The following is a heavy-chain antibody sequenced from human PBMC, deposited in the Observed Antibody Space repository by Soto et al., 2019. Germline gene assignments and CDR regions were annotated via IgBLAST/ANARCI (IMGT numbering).Heavy chain of an antibody. J-gene: IGHJ6*02. CDR1: GFTFSSYG. D-gene: IGHD5-18*01. CDR3: AKDLGIHYYYYGMDV. CDR2: ISYDGSNK. Sequence: GGSLRLSXAASGFTFSSYGMHWVRQAPGKGLEWVAVISYDGSNKYYADSVKGRFTISRDNSKNTLYLQMNSLRAEDTAVYYCAKDLGIHYYYYGMDVWGQGTTVTVSS. V-gene: IGHV3-30*18.